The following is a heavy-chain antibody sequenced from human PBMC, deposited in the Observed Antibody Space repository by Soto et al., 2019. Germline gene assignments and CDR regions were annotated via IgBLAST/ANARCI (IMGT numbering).Heavy chain of an antibody. Sequence: SGPTPVYPTQTLALTCTFSGFSLSSSEVGVGWIRQPPGKALEWLAIIRWNDDKRYSPSLKSGLTITKDTSKNQVVLTVPNMPPVDEDTYCCAHFDRHSLDYWGQGALVTVSS. CDR1: GFSLSSSEVG. J-gene: IGHJ4*02. CDR2: IRWNDDK. CDR3: AHFDRHSLDY. V-gene: IGHV2-5*01. D-gene: IGHD1-26*01.